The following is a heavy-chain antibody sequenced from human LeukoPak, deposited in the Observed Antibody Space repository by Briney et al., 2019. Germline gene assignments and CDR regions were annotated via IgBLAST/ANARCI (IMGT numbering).Heavy chain of an antibody. D-gene: IGHD2-15*01. CDR2: INPNGGST. CDR3: ARHHSSEDKSWWFDP. V-gene: IGHV1-46*01. J-gene: IGHJ5*02. Sequence: ASVKVSCKTSGYTFTSNWMHWVRQAPGQGLEWMGIINPNGGSTIYAQKFQGRVTVTRDTSSSTVYMELSSLRSEDTAIYYCARHHSSEDKSWWFDPWGQGTLVTVSS. CDR1: GYTFTSNW.